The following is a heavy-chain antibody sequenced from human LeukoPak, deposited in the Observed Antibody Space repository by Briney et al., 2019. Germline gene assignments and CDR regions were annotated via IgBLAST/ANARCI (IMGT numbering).Heavy chain of an antibody. V-gene: IGHV3-66*02. J-gene: IGHJ4*02. CDR1: GFTVSSNY. CDR2: IYSGGST. D-gene: IGHD3-3*01. CDR3: ARLEWLLYFYFDY. Sequence: GGSLRLSCAASGFTVSSNYMSWVRQAPGKGLEWVPVIYSGGSTYYADSVKGRFTISRDNSKNTLYLQMNSLRAEDTAVYYCARLEWLLYFYFDYWGQGTLVTVSS.